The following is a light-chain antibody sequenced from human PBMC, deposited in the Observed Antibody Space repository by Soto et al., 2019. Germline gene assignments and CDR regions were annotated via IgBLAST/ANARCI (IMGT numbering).Light chain of an antibody. CDR1: QSVSSSY. CDR3: QQWDGSPRVT. CDR2: GAS. J-gene: IGKJ4*01. V-gene: IGKV3-20*01. Sequence: EIVLTQSPGTLSLSPGERATLSCRASQSVSSSYLAWYQQKPGQAPRLLIYGASSRATGIPDRFRGSGSGTDFTLTISIMKPEDVAVDLCQQWDGSPRVTCGGGTKMEIK.